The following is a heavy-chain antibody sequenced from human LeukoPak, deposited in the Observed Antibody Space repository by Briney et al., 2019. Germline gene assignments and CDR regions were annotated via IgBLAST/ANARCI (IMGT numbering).Heavy chain of an antibody. J-gene: IGHJ4*02. CDR3: ARAVAVTRFFFDY. CDR2: INPSGGST. CDR1: GYTFTSYY. D-gene: IGHD4-17*01. V-gene: IGHV1-46*03. Sequence: ASVKVSCKASGYTFTSYYMHWVRQAPGQGLEWMGIINPSGGSTSYAQKFQGRGTMTRATSTSTVYMKLSSLRSEDTAVYYCARAVAVTRFFFDYWGQGTLVTVSS.